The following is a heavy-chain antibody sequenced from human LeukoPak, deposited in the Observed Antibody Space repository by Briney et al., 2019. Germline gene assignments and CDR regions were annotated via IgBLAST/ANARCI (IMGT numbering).Heavy chain of an antibody. Sequence: GGSLRLSCAASGFTLDDYDMQWVRHAPGKGMEWVSGISWNSGSICYAYSVKCLFTISRDNSKNSLYLQMNSLRAEYTALYYCAKGSVRYFDWLSWFDPWGQGTLVTVSS. J-gene: IGHJ5*02. D-gene: IGHD3-9*01. CDR2: ISWNSGSI. V-gene: IGHV3-9*01. CDR3: AKGSVRYFDWLSWFDP. CDR1: GFTLDDYD.